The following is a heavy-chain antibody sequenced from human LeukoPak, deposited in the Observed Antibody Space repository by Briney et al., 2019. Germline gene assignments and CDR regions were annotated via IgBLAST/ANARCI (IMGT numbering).Heavy chain of an antibody. J-gene: IGHJ4*02. CDR1: GGSISSYY. D-gene: IGHD7-27*01. CDR2: IYYSGST. Sequence: PSETLSLTCTVSGGSISSYYWSWIRQPPGKGLEWIGYIYYSGSTNYNPSLKSRVTISVDTSKNQFSLKLSSVAAADTAVYYCATSRLTGDLSAPLSYFDYWGQGTLVTVSS. CDR3: ATSRLTGDLSAPLSYFDY. V-gene: IGHV4-59*01.